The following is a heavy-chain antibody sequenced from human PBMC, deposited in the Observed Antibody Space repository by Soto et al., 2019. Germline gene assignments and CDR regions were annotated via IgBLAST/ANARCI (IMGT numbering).Heavy chain of an antibody. CDR3: ARSRLWEQHFDS. CDR1: GGSLPSEGYY. D-gene: IGHD1-26*01. Sequence: PLSLTCTVSGGSLPSEGYYWSWIRQLPGKGLEWIGYIYYSGSIFYNPFLKSRASISAHSSKRQFSLQLTSVTAADTAVYYCARSRLWEQHFDSWGQGTLVTVSS. J-gene: IGHJ4*02. V-gene: IGHV4-31*03. CDR2: IYYSGSI.